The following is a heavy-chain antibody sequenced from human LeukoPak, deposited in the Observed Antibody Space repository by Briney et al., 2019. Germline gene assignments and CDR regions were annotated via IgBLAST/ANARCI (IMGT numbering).Heavy chain of an antibody. CDR3: ARLAPTTVVTPSKKKLKYYFDY. J-gene: IGHJ4*02. CDR1: GGSISSSSYY. D-gene: IGHD4-23*01. CDR2: IYYSGST. V-gene: IGHV4-39*01. Sequence: SETLSLTCTVSGGSISSSSYYWGWIRQPPGKGLEWIGSIYYSGSTYYNPSLKSRVTISVDTSKNQFSLKLSSVTAADTAVYYCARLAPTTVVTPSKKKLKYYFDYWGQGTLVTVSS.